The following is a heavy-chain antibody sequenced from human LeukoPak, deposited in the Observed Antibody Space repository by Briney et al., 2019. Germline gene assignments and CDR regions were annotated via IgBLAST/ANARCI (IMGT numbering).Heavy chain of an antibody. CDR1: GDSVSNNGAT. Sequence: SQTLSLTCAISGDSVSNNGATWNWVRQSPSRGLEWLGRTYYRSKWYSHYAVSVKSRITINPDTSKNQFSLQLNSVTPEDTAVYYCAGAAAGTIGGYDYWGQGTLVTVSS. D-gene: IGHD6-13*01. V-gene: IGHV6-1*01. J-gene: IGHJ4*02. CDR3: AGAAAGTIGGYDY. CDR2: TYYRSKWYS.